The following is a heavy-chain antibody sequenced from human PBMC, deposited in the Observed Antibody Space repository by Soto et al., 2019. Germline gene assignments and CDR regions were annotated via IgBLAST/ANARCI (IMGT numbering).Heavy chain of an antibody. CDR1: GGSISSGGYY. CDR2: IYYSGST. V-gene: IGHV4-31*03. D-gene: IGHD3-22*01. Sequence: QVQLQESGPGLVKPSQTLSPTCTVSGGSISSGGYYWSWIRQHPGKGLEWIGYIYYSGSTYYNPSRKRRVTISVDTSKNQFPLKLSSVTAADTAVYYCARTSYDSSGTAADPWGQGTLVTVSS. J-gene: IGHJ5*02. CDR3: ARTSYDSSGTAADP.